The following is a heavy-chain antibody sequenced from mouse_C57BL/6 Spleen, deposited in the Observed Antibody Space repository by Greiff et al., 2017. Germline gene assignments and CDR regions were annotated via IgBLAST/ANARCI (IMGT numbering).Heavy chain of an antibody. J-gene: IGHJ4*01. CDR1: GYSITSGYY. CDR2: ISYDGSN. D-gene: IGHD1-1*01. V-gene: IGHV3-6*01. Sequence: EVKLMESGPGLVKPSQSLSLTCSVTGYSITSGYYWNWIRQFPGNKLEWMGYISYDGSNNYNPSLKNRISITRDTSKNQFFLKLNSVTTEDTATYYCARYYGSSYCAMDYWGQGTSVTVSS. CDR3: ARYYGSSYCAMDY.